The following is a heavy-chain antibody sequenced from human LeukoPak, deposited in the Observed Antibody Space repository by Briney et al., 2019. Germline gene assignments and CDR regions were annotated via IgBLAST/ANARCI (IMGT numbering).Heavy chain of an antibody. J-gene: IGHJ4*02. D-gene: IGHD5-12*01. Sequence: PGGSLRLSCAASGFTFSSYAMSWVRQAPGKGLEWVSAISGSGGSTYYADSVKGRFPISRDNSKNPLYLQMNSLRAEDTAVYYCANGYSGYDGPFDYWGQGTLVTVSS. V-gene: IGHV3-23*01. CDR1: GFTFSSYA. CDR3: ANGYSGYDGPFDY. CDR2: ISGSGGST.